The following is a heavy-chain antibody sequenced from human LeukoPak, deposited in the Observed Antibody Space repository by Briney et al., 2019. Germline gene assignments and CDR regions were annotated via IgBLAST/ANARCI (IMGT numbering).Heavy chain of an antibody. J-gene: IGHJ4*02. CDR3: TRGGSNFDY. Sequence: SETLSLTCTVSGGSISSYYWSWVRQPPEKGLEWIGYIYYSGSTNCNPSLKSRVTISVDTSKNQFSLQLTSVTAADTAVYFCTRGGSNFDYWGQGTLVTVSS. V-gene: IGHV4-59*01. D-gene: IGHD3-10*01. CDR2: IYYSGST. CDR1: GGSISSYY.